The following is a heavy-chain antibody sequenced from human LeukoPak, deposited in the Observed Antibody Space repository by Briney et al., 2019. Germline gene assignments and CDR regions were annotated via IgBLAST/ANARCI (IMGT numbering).Heavy chain of an antibody. V-gene: IGHV4-59*01. Sequence: SETLSLTRTVSGGSISSYYWSWIRQPPGKGLEWIGYIYYSGSTNYNPSLKSRVTISVDTSKNQFSLKLSSVTAADTAVYYCARSPDYYDSSGYYYWGQGTLVTVSS. CDR3: ARSPDYYDSSGYYY. J-gene: IGHJ4*02. CDR2: IYYSGST. CDR1: GGSISSYY. D-gene: IGHD3-22*01.